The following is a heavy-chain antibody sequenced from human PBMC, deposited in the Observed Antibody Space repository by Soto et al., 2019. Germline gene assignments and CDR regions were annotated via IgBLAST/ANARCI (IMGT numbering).Heavy chain of an antibody. CDR2: ISYDGSNK. CDR3: ASTAGYSSGWYGMGAFDI. V-gene: IGHV3-30-3*01. CDR1: GFTFSSYA. D-gene: IGHD6-19*01. J-gene: IGHJ3*02. Sequence: QVQLVESGGGVVQPGRSLRLSCAASGFTFSSYAMHWVRQAPGKGLEWVAVISYDGSNKYYADSVKGRFTISRDNSKNTLYLQMNSLRAEDTAVYYCASTAGYSSGWYGMGAFDIWGQGTMVTASS.